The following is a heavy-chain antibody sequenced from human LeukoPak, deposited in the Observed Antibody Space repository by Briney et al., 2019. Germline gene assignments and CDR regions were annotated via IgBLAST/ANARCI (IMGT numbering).Heavy chain of an antibody. V-gene: IGHV3-30*18. D-gene: IGHD2-15*01. CDR1: GFTFITHG. CDR2: IAFEGSNQ. Sequence: HPGRSLRLSCAPSGFTFITHGMHWARQAPGKGLEWVAIIAFEGSNQYYADSVKGRFTISRDNSKNTLYVQMNSLRAEDTAVYYCAKDLSRGWSLDYWGQGTLVTVSS. J-gene: IGHJ4*02. CDR3: AKDLSRGWSLDY.